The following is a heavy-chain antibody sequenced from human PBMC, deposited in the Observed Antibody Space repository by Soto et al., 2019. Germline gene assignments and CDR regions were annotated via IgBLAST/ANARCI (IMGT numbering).Heavy chain of an antibody. CDR3: TTVGGTSFYYYYYYLGV. Sequence: EVQLVESGGGLVKPGGSLRLSCAASGFTFSNAWMSWVRQAPGKGLEWVGRIKSKTDGGTTDYAAPVKGRFTISRDDSKDTLYLQMNSLKTEDTAVYYCTTVGGTSFYYYYYYLGVSGKGTTVAVAS. CDR1: GFTFSNAW. CDR2: IKSKTDGGTT. V-gene: IGHV3-15*01. J-gene: IGHJ6*03. D-gene: IGHD1-1*01.